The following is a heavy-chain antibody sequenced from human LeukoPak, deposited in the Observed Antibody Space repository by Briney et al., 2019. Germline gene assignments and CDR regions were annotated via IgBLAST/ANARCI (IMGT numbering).Heavy chain of an antibody. CDR3: ARVGLAVADY. J-gene: IGHJ4*02. D-gene: IGHD6-19*01. Sequence: SETLSLTCAVSGYSISSGYYWGWIRQPPGKGLEWIGSIYHSGSTYYNPSLKSRVTISVDMSKNQFSPKLSSVTAADTAVYYCARVGLAVADYWGQGTLVTVSS. V-gene: IGHV4-38-2*01. CDR1: GYSISSGYY. CDR2: IYHSGST.